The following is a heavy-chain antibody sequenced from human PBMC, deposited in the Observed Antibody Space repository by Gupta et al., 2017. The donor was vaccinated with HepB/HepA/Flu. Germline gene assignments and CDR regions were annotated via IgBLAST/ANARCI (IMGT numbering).Heavy chain of an antibody. D-gene: IGHD3-3*01. CDR2: IYYSGST. V-gene: IGHV4-39*01. J-gene: IGHJ4*02. CDR3: ASTRLRCLEWHYYFDY. Sequence: QLQLQESGPGLVKPSETLSLTCTVSGGSISSSSYYWGWIRQPPGKGLEWIGSIYYSGSTYYNPSLKSRVTISVDTSKNQFSLKLSSVTAAETAVYYCASTRLRCLEWHYYFDYWGQGTLVTVSS. CDR1: GGSISSSSYY.